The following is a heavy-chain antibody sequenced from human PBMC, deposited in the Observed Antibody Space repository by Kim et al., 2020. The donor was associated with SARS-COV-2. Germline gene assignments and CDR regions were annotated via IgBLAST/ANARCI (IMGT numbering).Heavy chain of an antibody. CDR3: ARHSWIQLWLQHYYFDY. D-gene: IGHD5-18*01. Sequence: LKSRVTISVDTSKNQFSLKLSSVTAADTAVYYCARHSWIQLWLQHYYFDYWGQGTLVTVSS. J-gene: IGHJ4*02. V-gene: IGHV4-39*01.